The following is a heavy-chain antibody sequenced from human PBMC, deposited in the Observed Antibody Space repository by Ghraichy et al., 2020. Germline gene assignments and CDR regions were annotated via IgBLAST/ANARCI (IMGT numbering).Heavy chain of an antibody. V-gene: IGHV3-23*01. CDR3: AKGAYDSSGYSPFDY. CDR2: IGGSGGST. D-gene: IGHD3-22*01. J-gene: IGHJ4*02. CDR1: GFTFSSYA. Sequence: GGSLRLSCAASGFTFSSYAMGWVRQAPGKGLEWVSSIGGSGGSTFYADSVKGRFTISRDNSKSTLHLQMNSLRDEDTALYYCAKGAYDSSGYSPFDYWGQGTLVTVSS.